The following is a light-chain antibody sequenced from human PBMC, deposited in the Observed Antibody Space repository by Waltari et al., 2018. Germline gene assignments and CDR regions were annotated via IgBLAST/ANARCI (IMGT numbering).Light chain of an antibody. CDR3: ASYTSSVTYV. V-gene: IGLV2-14*03. Sequence: QSALTQPTSVSGSPGQSITISCTGTSSDIGGYNSVSWYQQHPGKAPKLLIYGVNNRAAGVSDRFSGSKAGNTASLTIAGLQAEDEADYHCASYTSSVTYVFGTGTEVTVL. CDR2: GVN. CDR1: SSDIGGYNS. J-gene: IGLJ1*01.